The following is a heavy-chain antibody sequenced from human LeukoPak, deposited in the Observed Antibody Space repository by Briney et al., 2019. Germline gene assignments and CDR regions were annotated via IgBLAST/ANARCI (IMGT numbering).Heavy chain of an antibody. CDR3: AKYGRYFDWLSRYYYYMDV. D-gene: IGHD3-9*01. CDR1: GFTFSSYA. CDR2: ISGSGGST. J-gene: IGHJ6*03. V-gene: IGHV3-23*01. Sequence: GGSLRLSCAASGFTFSSYAMSWVRQAPGKGLEWVSAISGSGGSTYYADSVKGQFTISRDNSKNTLYLQMNSLRAEDTAVYYCAKYGRYFDWLSRYYYYMDVWGKGTTVTVSS.